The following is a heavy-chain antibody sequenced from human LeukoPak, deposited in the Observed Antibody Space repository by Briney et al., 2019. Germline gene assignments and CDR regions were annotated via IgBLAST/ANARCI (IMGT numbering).Heavy chain of an antibody. J-gene: IGHJ4*02. D-gene: IGHD5-12*01. V-gene: IGHV1-2*02. Sequence: ASVKVSCKASGYTFTGYYMHWVRQAPGQGLEWMGWINPNSGGTNYAQKIQGRVTMTRDTSISTAYMELSRLRSDDTAVYYCARGRVATIPVDYWGQGTLVTVSS. CDR3: ARGRVATIPVDY. CDR2: INPNSGGT. CDR1: GYTFTGYY.